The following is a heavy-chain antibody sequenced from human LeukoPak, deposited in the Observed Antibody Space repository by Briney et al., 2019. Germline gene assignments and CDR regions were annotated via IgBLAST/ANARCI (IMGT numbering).Heavy chain of an antibody. J-gene: IGHJ4*02. D-gene: IGHD3-22*01. Sequence: GASVKVSCKASGYTFTSYAIHWVRQALGQRLEWMGWINAGKGNTKYSQKFQGRVTLTRDTSASTAYMELSSLRSEDTAVYYCARESSGYYLYFDYWGQGTLVTVSS. CDR3: ARESSGYYLYFDY. V-gene: IGHV1-3*01. CDR2: INAGKGNT. CDR1: GYTFTSYA.